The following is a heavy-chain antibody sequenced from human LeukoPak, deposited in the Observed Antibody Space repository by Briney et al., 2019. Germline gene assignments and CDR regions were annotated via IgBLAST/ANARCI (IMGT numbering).Heavy chain of an antibody. CDR2: IYPGDSDT. D-gene: IGHD2-2*01. Sequence: GESLKISCKGPGYSFTSYWIAWVRQMPGKGLEWMGIIYPGDSDTRYSPSFQGQVTISVDKTVSAAYLQWSSLKASDTAMYYCASPPTRECSSISCPLSYWGQGTLVTASS. CDR1: GYSFTSYW. J-gene: IGHJ4*02. CDR3: ASPPTRECSSISCPLSY. V-gene: IGHV5-51*01.